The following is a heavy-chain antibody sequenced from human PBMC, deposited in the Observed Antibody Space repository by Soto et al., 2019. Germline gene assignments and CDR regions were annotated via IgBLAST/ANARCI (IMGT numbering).Heavy chain of an antibody. CDR2: IYHSGST. D-gene: IGHD1-26*01. J-gene: IGHJ4*02. V-gene: IGHV4-30-2*01. CDR1: CGSISSGGYS. CDR3: ARGVTVGAKATAAWRDYYFDY. Sequence: SETLSLTCSVSCGSISSGGYSWSGIRHPPGKLLDCIGYIYHSGSTYYNPSLKSRVTISVDRSKNQFSLKLSSVTAADTAVYYCARGVTVGAKATAAWRDYYFDYWGQGTLVTVSS.